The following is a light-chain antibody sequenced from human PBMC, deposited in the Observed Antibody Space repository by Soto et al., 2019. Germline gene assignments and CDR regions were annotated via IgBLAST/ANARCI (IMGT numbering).Light chain of an antibody. CDR2: EGS. J-gene: IGLJ1*01. CDR3: CSYAGSSTPYV. CDR1: SSDVGSYNL. Sequence: QSALTQPASVSGSPGQSITISCTGTSSDVGSYNLVSWYQQHPGKAPKLMTYEGSKRPSGVSNRFSDSKSGNTASLTISGLQAEDEADYYCCSYAGSSTPYVFGTGTKVTVL. V-gene: IGLV2-23*01.